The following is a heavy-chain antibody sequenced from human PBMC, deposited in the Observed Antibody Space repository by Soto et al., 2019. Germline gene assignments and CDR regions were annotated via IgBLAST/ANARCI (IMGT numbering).Heavy chain of an antibody. CDR1: GGSLTSNSYY. J-gene: IGHJ4*02. CDR3: ARRSTVAYGY. D-gene: IGHD3-16*01. Sequence: QLQLQESGPELVKPSETLSLNCTVSGGSLTSNSYYWGWIRQPPGKGLEWIGSFYYSQSTYFNPSSKGRVTLSVEASQNPYSLKLGAVTAADTAVYYCARRSTVAYGYWGQGILVNGSP. CDR2: FYYSQST. V-gene: IGHV4-39*01.